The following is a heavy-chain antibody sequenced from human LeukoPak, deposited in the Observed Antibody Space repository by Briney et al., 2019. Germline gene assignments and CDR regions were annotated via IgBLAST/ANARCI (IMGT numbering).Heavy chain of an antibody. CDR3: VRQYYEFWIFDI. J-gene: IGHJ3*02. V-gene: IGHV3-21*01. CDR2: ISGSSGSI. CDR1: GFTFSVYS. D-gene: IGHD3-3*01. Sequence: GGSLRLSCAASGFTFSVYSMNWVRQAPGRGLEWVSSISGSSGSIYYADSLKGRFIISRDTANNSLFVQMGSLRAEDTAVYYGVRQYYEFWIFDIWGQGTLVTVSS.